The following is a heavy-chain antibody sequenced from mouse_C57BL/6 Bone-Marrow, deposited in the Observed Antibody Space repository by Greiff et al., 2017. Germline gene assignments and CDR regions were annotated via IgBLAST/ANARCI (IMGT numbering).Heavy chain of an antibody. CDR2: IVPSDSET. Sequence: QVQLKQPGAELVRPGSSVKLSCKASGYTFTSYWMHWVKQRPIQGLEWIGNIVPSDSETNYKQKFKDKATLTVDKSSSTAYMQLSSLTSEDSAVYYCARSWDYDDYCYAIGYWGQGTSVTVSS. CDR3: ARSWDYDDYCYAIGY. CDR1: GYTFTSYW. V-gene: IGHV1-52*01. J-gene: IGHJ4*01. D-gene: IGHD2-4*01.